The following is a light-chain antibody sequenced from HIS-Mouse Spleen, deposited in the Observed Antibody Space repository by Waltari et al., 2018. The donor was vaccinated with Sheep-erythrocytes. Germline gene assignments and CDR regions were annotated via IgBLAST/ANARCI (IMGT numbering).Light chain of an antibody. Sequence: ELVLTQSPATLSLSPGERATLSCRASQSVSSYLAWYQQKPGQAPRLLIYDASNRATGIPARFSGSGSGTEFTLTISSMQSEDFAVYYCQQYNNWPPYTFGQGTKLEIK. CDR3: QQYNNWPPYT. J-gene: IGKJ2*01. V-gene: IGKV3-11*01. CDR2: DAS. CDR1: QSVSSY.